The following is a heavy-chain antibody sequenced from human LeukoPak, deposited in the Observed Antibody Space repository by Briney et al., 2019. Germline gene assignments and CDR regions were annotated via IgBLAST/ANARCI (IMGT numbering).Heavy chain of an antibody. CDR3: ARDRSVGHSSGYYYHYYYYMDV. J-gene: IGHJ6*03. CDR1: GYTFTDYY. CDR2: INPNSGGT. Sequence: GASVKVSCKASGYTFTDYYINWVRQAPGQGLEWMGWINPNSGGTNYAQKFQGRVTMTRDTSISTAYMELSRLRSDDTAVYYCARDRSVGHSSGYYYHYYYYMDVWGKGTTVTVSS. V-gene: IGHV1-2*02. D-gene: IGHD3-22*01.